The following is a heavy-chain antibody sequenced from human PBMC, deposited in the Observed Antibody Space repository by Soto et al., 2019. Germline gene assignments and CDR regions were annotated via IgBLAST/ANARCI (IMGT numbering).Heavy chain of an antibody. Sequence: PGESLKISCKGSGYSFTSYWISWVRQMPGKGLEWMGRIDPSDSYTNYSPSFQGHVTISADKSISTAYLQWSSLKAPDTAMYYCARRGVGYCSGGSCGMDVWGQGTTVTVSS. CDR3: ARRGVGYCSGGSCGMDV. CDR2: IDPSDSYT. J-gene: IGHJ6*02. CDR1: GYSFTSYW. D-gene: IGHD2-15*01. V-gene: IGHV5-10-1*01.